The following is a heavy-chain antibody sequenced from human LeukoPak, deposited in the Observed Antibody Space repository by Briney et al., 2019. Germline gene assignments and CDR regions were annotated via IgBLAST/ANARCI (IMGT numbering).Heavy chain of an antibody. V-gene: IGHV3-23*01. Sequence: GGSLRLSCAASGFTFSNHAMSWVRQTPGKGLQWISVISGSGRTTEYADSVKGRFTISRDNSKNTLSLQMNSLRVEDTAIYYCVKNVVVKRYIDYWGQGTLVTVSS. J-gene: IGHJ4*02. CDR3: VKNVVVKRYIDY. D-gene: IGHD2-15*01. CDR2: ISGSGRTT. CDR1: GFTFSNHA.